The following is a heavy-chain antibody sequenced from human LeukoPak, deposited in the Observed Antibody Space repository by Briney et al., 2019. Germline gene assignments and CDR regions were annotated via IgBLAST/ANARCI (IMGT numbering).Heavy chain of an antibody. D-gene: IGHD3-10*01. CDR1: GYTFTGYY. CDR3: AREETYGSGSYYNHYYMDV. J-gene: IGHJ6*03. CDR2: INPNSGGT. V-gene: IGHV1-2*02. Sequence: ASVKVSCKASGYTFTGYYMHWVRQAPGQGLEWMGWINPNSGGTNYAQKFQGRVTMTRDTSISTAYMGLSRLRSDDTAVYYCAREETYGSGSYYNHYYMDVWGKGTTVTVSS.